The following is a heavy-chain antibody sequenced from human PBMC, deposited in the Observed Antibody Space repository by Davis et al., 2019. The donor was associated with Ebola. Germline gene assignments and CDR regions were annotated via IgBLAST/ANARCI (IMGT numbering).Heavy chain of an antibody. Sequence: PGGSLRLSCAASGFTFSTYAMGWVRQAPGKGLEWVSDISSGGGAPYYADSVKGRFTTFRDNPKNTLYLQMNSLRADDTAVYYCTATLLSDDYWGQGTLVTVSS. CDR3: TATLLSDDY. CDR1: GFTFSTYA. V-gene: IGHV3-23*01. D-gene: IGHD3-10*01. CDR2: ISSGGGAP. J-gene: IGHJ4*02.